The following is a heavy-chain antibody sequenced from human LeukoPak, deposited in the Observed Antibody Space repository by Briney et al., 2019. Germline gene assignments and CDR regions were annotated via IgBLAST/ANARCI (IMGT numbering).Heavy chain of an antibody. D-gene: IGHD1-7*01. V-gene: IGHV1-2*02. Sequence: GASVKVSCKASGYTFTGYYMHWVRQAPGQGLEWMGWINPNSGGTNYAQKFQGRVTMTRDTPISTAYMELSRLRSDDTAVYYCARAPPSITGTTTYFDSWGQGTLVTVSS. CDR3: ARAPPSITGTTTYFDS. J-gene: IGHJ4*02. CDR2: INPNSGGT. CDR1: GYTFTGYY.